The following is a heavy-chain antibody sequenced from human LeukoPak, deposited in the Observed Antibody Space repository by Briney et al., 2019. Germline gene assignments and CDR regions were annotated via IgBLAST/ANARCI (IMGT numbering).Heavy chain of an antibody. J-gene: IGHJ6*03. V-gene: IGHV3-66*01. CDR3: ARIAVAGTYYYYYMDV. CDR2: IYSGGST. D-gene: IGHD6-19*01. CDR1: GFTVSSNY. Sequence: GGSLRLSCAASGFTVSSNYMSWVRQAPGKGLEWVSVIYSGGSTYYADSVKGRFTISRDNSKNTLYLQMNSLRAEDTAVYYCARIAVAGTYYYYYMDVWGKGTTVTISS.